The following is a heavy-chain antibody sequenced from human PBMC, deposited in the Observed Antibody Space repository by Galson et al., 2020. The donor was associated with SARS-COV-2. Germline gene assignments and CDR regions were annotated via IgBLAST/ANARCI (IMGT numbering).Heavy chain of an antibody. CDR2: INPDSGAT. V-gene: IGHV1-2*04. Sequence: ASVKVYCKASGYTFTGYYIHWVRQAPGQGLEWMGWINPDSGATNYAQNFQGWVTLTRDTSINTAYMELSRLKSDDTAIYYCARGGGGDIVVVPAASDAFDVWGQGTMVTVSS. D-gene: IGHD2-2*01. J-gene: IGHJ3*01. CDR1: GYTFTGYY. CDR3: ARGGGGDIVVVPAASDAFDV.